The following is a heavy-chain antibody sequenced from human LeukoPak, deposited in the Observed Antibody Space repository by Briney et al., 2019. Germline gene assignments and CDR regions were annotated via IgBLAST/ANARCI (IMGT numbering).Heavy chain of an antibody. CDR1: GGSFSGYY. CDR2: INHSGST. J-gene: IGHJ4*02. Sequence: PSETLSLTCAVYGGSFSGYYWSWIRQPPGKGLEWIGEINHSGSTNYNPSLKSRVTISVDTSKNQFSLKLSSVTAADTAVYYYARRERWLQLPFNYWGQGTLVTVSS. CDR3: ARRERWLQLPFNY. D-gene: IGHD5-24*01. V-gene: IGHV4-34*01.